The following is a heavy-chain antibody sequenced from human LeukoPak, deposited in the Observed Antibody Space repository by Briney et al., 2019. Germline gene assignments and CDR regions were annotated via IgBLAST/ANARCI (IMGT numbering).Heavy chain of an antibody. V-gene: IGHV4-30-2*01. D-gene: IGHD4-11*01. CDR1: GGSISSTGYS. CDR3: ARLYSKSGYYFDY. J-gene: IGHJ4*02. Sequence: SETLSLTCAVSGGSISSTGYSWSWIRQPPGKGLEWIGYIYHSGDTYYNPSLKSRLTISVDKSKNQFSLKLSSVTAADTAVYYCARLYSKSGYYFDYWGQGTPVTVSS. CDR2: IYHSGDT.